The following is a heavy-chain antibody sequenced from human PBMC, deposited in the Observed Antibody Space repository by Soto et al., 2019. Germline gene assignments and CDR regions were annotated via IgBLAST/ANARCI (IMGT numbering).Heavy chain of an antibody. CDR1: GYTFTSYA. CDR2: INAGNGNT. CDR3: ARGRYDSSGYYLMVGYYYYGMDV. J-gene: IGHJ6*02. V-gene: IGHV1-3*01. Sequence: ASVKVSCKASGYTFTSYAMHWLRQAPGQRLEWMGWINAGNGNTKYSQKFQGRVTITRDTSASTAYMELSSLRSEDTAVYYCARGRYDSSGYYLMVGYYYYGMDVWGQGTTVTVSS. D-gene: IGHD3-22*01.